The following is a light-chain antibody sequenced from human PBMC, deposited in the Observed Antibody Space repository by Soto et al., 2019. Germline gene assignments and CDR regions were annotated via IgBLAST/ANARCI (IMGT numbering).Light chain of an antibody. CDR2: EVT. Sequence: QSALTQPPSASGSPGQPVTISCTGTSSDVGGYNYVSWYQQYPGRAPKLMIYEVTKRPSGVPDRFSGSKSGNTAFLTVSGLQAEDEADYYCSSYAASNNFYFVFGGGTKVTVL. V-gene: IGLV2-8*01. J-gene: IGLJ3*02. CDR3: SSYAASNNFYFV. CDR1: SSDVGGYNY.